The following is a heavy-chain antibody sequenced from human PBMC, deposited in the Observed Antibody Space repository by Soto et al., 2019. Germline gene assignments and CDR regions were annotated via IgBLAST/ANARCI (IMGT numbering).Heavy chain of an antibody. CDR2: IIPILGIA. V-gene: IGHV1-69*08. Sequence: QVQLVQSGAEVKKPGSSVKVSCKASGGTFSSYTISWVRQAPGQGLEWMGRIIPILGIANYAQKFQGRVTITADKSTSTAYMELSSLSSEDTAVYYCARDGGYRYGFQDNWFDPWGQGTLVTVSS. CDR1: GGTFSSYT. J-gene: IGHJ5*02. CDR3: ARDGGYRYGFQDNWFDP. D-gene: IGHD5-18*01.